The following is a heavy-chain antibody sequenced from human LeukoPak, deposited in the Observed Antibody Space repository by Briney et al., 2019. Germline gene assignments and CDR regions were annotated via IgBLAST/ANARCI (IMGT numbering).Heavy chain of an antibody. J-gene: IGHJ4*02. CDR1: GFTFSSYT. CDR2: ISSSSNYI. CDR3: ARGQGLQLKSGSDY. V-gene: IGHV3-21*01. D-gene: IGHD5-24*01. Sequence: GGSLRLSCAASGFTFSSYTMNWVRQAPGKGLEWVSSISSSSNYIYYADSVKGRFTISRDNAKNSLFLQMNSPRAEDTAVYYCARGQGLQLKSGSDYWGQGTLVTVSA.